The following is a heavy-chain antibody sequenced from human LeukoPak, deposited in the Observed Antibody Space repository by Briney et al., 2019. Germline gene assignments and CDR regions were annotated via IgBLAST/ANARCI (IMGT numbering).Heavy chain of an antibody. CDR3: VPHGVNTINY. J-gene: IGHJ4*02. D-gene: IGHD2-21*01. V-gene: IGHV3-7*03. CDR2: IKTDGSEK. CDR1: GFTFSSYW. Sequence: GGSLRPSCAASGFTFSSYWMSWVRQAPGKGLEWVANIKTDGSEKYYVDSLKGRFTISRDNAKNSLYLQMNNLRDEDTAVYYCVPHGVNTINYWGQGTLVTVSS.